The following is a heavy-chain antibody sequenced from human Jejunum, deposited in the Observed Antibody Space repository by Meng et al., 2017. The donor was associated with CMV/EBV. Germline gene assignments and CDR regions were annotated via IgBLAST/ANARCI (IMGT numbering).Heavy chain of an antibody. CDR1: GYTFSDYY. V-gene: IGHV1-2*02. CDR3: ATDCGGGMCYGRAFDD. CDR2: INPKSGDR. J-gene: IGHJ4*02. D-gene: IGHD2-15*01. Sequence: QGQLVQSGAEVKKPXASVKISCTASGYTFSDYYLHWVRQAPGQGLEWMGWINPKSGDRNYAQKFRGRVTMTRDTSITTAYMELSRLTSDDTAVYYCATDCGGGMCYGRAFDDWGQGTLGTVSS.